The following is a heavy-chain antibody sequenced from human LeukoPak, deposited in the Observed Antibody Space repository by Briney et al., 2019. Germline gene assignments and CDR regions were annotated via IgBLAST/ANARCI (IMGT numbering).Heavy chain of an antibody. D-gene: IGHD2-21*01. Sequence: PSETLSLTCTVSGGSISSYYWSWIRQPPGKGLEWIGSIYYSGSTYYNPSLKSRVTISVDTSKNQFSLKLSSVTAADTAVYYCARQFPGSWFDPWGQGTLVTVSS. CDR2: IYYSGST. J-gene: IGHJ5*02. CDR1: GGSISSYY. CDR3: ARQFPGSWFDP. V-gene: IGHV4-39*01.